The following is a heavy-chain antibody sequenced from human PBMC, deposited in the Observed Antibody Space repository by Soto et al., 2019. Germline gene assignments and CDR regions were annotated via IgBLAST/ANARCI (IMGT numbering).Heavy chain of an antibody. Sequence: GESLKISCKGSGYSFTSYWIGWVRQMPGKGLEWMGIIYPGDSDTRYSPSFQGQVTISADKSISTAYLQWSSLKASDTAMYYCAIRAYDSSGYNNWFDPWGQGTLVTAPQ. CDR2: IYPGDSDT. CDR1: GYSFTSYW. J-gene: IGHJ5*02. V-gene: IGHV5-51*01. CDR3: AIRAYDSSGYNNWFDP. D-gene: IGHD3-22*01.